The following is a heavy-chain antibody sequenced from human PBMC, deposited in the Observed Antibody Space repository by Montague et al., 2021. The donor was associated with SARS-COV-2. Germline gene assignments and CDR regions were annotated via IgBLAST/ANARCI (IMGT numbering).Heavy chain of an antibody. J-gene: IGHJ3*01. CDR3: ARPGRGYSYGLDAFEV. CDR2: INYTGST. D-gene: IGHD5-18*01. Sequence: SETLSLTCTVSGGSISNSFYYWGWIRQPPGKGLEWIGSINYTGSTYYNPSLKSRVTISMNTSNNQFFLKLTSVTAADTAVYYCARPGRGYSYGLDAFEVWGQGTMVTVSS. V-gene: IGHV4-39*01. CDR1: GGSISNSFYY.